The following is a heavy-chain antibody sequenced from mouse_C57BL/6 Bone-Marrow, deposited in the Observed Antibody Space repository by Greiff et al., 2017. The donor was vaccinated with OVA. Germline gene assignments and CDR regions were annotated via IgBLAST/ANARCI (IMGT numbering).Heavy chain of an antibody. CDR2: IDPSDSET. CDR3: ARSPYYYGSRPFAY. J-gene: IGHJ3*01. V-gene: IGHV1-52*01. D-gene: IGHD1-1*01. CDR1: GYTFTSYW. Sequence: QVQLQQPGAELVRPGSSVKLSCKASGYTFTSYWMHWVKQRPIQGLEWIGNIDPSDSETHYNQKFKDKATLTVDKSSSTAYMQLSSLTSEDSAVYYCARSPYYYGSRPFAYWGQGTLVTVSA.